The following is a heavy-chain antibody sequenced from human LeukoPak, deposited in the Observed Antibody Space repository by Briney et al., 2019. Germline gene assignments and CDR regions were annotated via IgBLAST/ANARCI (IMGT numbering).Heavy chain of an antibody. Sequence: SGGSLRLSCAASGFTFSDYYMSWIRQAPGKGLEWVSYISSSGSTIYYADSVKGRFTISRDNAKNSLYLQMNSLRAEDTAVYYCARVPSSAKRKPAGERGYSYGFKFDYWGQGTLVTVSS. CDR2: ISSSGSTI. D-gene: IGHD5-18*01. V-gene: IGHV3-11*01. CDR1: GFTFSDYY. J-gene: IGHJ4*02. CDR3: ARVPSSAKRKPAGERGYSYGFKFDY.